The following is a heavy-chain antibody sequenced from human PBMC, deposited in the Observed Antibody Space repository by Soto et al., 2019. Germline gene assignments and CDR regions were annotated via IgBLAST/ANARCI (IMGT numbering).Heavy chain of an antibody. D-gene: IGHD2-2*02. Sequence: QVQLVQSGAEVKKPGASVKVSCQASGYSFTTYDIHWVRQAAGQGLEWMGWVNPKSGSTDYAQKFRGRVTMTSNTSIGPAYMQMSALTSEDTAVYYCARPYCDDTSCFTDWLDPWGPGTLVTVSS. CDR3: ARPYCDDTSCFTDWLDP. CDR2: VNPKSGST. J-gene: IGHJ5*02. CDR1: GYSFTTYD. V-gene: IGHV1-8*01.